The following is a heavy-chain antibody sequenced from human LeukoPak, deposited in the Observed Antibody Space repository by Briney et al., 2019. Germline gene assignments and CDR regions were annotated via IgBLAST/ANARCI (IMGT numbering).Heavy chain of an antibody. V-gene: IGHV3-30*04. CDR3: AGSSTSNYYYYYGMDV. CDR2: ISYDGSKR. D-gene: IGHD2-2*01. J-gene: IGHJ6*02. Sequence: GRSLRLSCAASGFTFNVYAIHWVRQAPGKGLDWVAVISYDGSKREYADSVRGRFTISRDNSKNTLYLQMNSLRAEDTAVYYCAGSSTSNYYYYYGMDVWGQGTTVTVSS. CDR1: GFTFNVYA.